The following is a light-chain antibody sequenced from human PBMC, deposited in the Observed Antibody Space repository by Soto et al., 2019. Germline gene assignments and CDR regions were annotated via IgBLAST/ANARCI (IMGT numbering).Light chain of an antibody. Sequence: DIQMTQSPSTLSGSVGDRVTITCRASQAIRNDLGWYQQKPAKAPKRLIYATSSLQSGVPSRFSGSGSGTEFTLTISSLQPEDSATYHCLQHNTYPRTFXQGTKVDIK. CDR1: QAIRND. V-gene: IGKV1-17*01. CDR2: ATS. CDR3: LQHNTYPRT. J-gene: IGKJ1*01.